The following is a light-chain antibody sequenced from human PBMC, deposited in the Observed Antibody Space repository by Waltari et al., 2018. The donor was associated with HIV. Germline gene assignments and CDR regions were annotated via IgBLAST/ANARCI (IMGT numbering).Light chain of an antibody. CDR3: QQYNNWPRNT. Sequence: EIVMMQSPATLSVSPGERATLSCRASQSVGSNLAWYQQKPGQAPRLLIYGASTRATGLPARFSGSGSGTEFTLTISSLQSEDFALYYCQQYNNWPRNTFGQGTKLEIK. J-gene: IGKJ2*01. CDR1: QSVGSN. CDR2: GAS. V-gene: IGKV3-15*01.